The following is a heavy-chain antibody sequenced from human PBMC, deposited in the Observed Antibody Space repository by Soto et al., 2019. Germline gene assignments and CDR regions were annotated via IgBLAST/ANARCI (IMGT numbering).Heavy chain of an antibody. J-gene: IGHJ4*02. CDR3: ARDNWNSY. V-gene: IGHV3-74*01. D-gene: IGHD1-1*01. CDR2: IDNDGSAT. Sequence: GGSLRLSCVASGFTFNIYWMHWVRQAPGKGLEWVSRIDNDGSATTYADSVKGRFTISRDNAKNTLFLQMNTLRVDDAAVYYCARDNWNSYWGQGTLVTVSS. CDR1: GFTFNIYW.